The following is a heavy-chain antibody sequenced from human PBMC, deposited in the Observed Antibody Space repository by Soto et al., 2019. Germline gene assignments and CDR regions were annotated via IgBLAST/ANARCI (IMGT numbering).Heavy chain of an antibody. V-gene: IGHV1-46*03. CDR1: GYTFTNYY. CDR2: INPSGGST. CDR3: ARRYSSRWHFDY. D-gene: IGHD6-13*01. Sequence: QVQLVQSGAEVKKPGASVKVSCKASGYTFTNYYVHRVRQAPAQGLEWMGMINPSGGSTNYAQKFQGRVTMTRDTSTSTVYMELSSLRSEDTAVYYCARRYSSRWHFDYWGQGTLVTVSS. J-gene: IGHJ4*02.